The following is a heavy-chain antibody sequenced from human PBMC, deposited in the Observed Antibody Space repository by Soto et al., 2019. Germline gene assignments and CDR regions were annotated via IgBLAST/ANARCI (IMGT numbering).Heavy chain of an antibody. D-gene: IGHD3-10*01. V-gene: IGHV5-51*01. J-gene: IGHJ3*02. Sequence: PGESLKISCKGSGYSFTSYWIGWVRQMPGKGLEWMGIIYPGDSDTRYSPSFQGQVTISSAKSISTAYLQWSSVKASDTAMYYCAGPIHYYYGSGSRYDAFDIWGQGTMVTVSS. CDR3: AGPIHYYYGSGSRYDAFDI. CDR2: IYPGDSDT. CDR1: GYSFTSYW.